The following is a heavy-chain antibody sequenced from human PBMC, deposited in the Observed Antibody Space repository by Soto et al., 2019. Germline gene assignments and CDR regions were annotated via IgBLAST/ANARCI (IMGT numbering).Heavy chain of an antibody. CDR1: GAAFTNAW. D-gene: IGHD3-16*02. V-gene: IGHV3-15*01. CDR2: IKSTADGGTT. Sequence: EVQLVESGGDLVKPGGSLRLSCAASGAAFTNAWMSWVRQAPGKGLEWVGRIKSTADGGTTDYAAPVQGRFTISRDDSKNMLYLQMNSLKTEDTAMYYCTTYDYIWGSDRIRWAYWGQGTLVTVSS. CDR3: TTYDYIWGSDRIRWAY. J-gene: IGHJ4*02.